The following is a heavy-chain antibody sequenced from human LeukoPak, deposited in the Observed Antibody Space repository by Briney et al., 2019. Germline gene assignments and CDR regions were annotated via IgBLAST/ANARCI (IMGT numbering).Heavy chain of an antibody. CDR3: AKDAPPDHLWWPTGDHPLNY. D-gene: IGHD2-21*01. V-gene: IGHV3-23*01. J-gene: IGHJ4*02. CDR1: GFTFSSYA. CDR2: ISGSGGST. Sequence: GGSLRLSCAASGFTFSSYAMSWVRQAPGKGLEWVSAISGSGGSTYYADSVKGRFTISRDNSKNTLYLQMNSLRAEDTAVYYCAKDAPPDHLWWPTGDHPLNYWGQGTLVTVSS.